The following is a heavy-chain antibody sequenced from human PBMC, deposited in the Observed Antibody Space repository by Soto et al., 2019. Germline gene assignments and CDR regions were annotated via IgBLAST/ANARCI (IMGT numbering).Heavy chain of an antibody. V-gene: IGHV1-8*01. CDR3: ARRGYSSSWYYYYYYGMDV. J-gene: IGHJ6*02. CDR1: GYTFTSYD. CDR2: MNPNSGNT. Sequence: QVQLVQSGAEVKKPGASVKVSCKASGYTFTSYDINWVRQATGQGLEWMGWMNPNSGNTGYAQKFQGRVTMTRNTSRSTADMELSRLRSEDTAVYYCARRGYSSSWYYYYYYGMDVWGQGTTVTVSS. D-gene: IGHD6-13*01.